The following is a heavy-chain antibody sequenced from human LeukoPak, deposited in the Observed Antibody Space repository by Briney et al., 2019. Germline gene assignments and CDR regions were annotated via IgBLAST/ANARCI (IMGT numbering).Heavy chain of an antibody. CDR2: INPSGGST. Sequence: ASVKVSCKTSGYTFTSYYMHWVRQAPGQGLEWMGIINPSGGSTSYTQKFQGRVTMTRDTSTSTVYMELSSLRSEDTAVYYCAREGFPPKISDFWSGLGPYYYYGMDVWGQGTTVTVSS. D-gene: IGHD3-3*01. CDR3: AREGFPPKISDFWSGLGPYYYYGMDV. J-gene: IGHJ6*02. V-gene: IGHV1-46*01. CDR1: GYTFTSYY.